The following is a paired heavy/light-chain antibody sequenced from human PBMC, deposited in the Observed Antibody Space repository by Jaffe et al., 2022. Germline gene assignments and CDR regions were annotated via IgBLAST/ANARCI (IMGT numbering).Light chain of an antibody. CDR1: SLRRYY. V-gene: IGLV3-19*01. Sequence: SSELTQDPAVSVALGQTVRITCQGDSLRRYYASWYQQKPGQAPVLVIYGKNNRPSGIPDRFSGSSSGNTASLTITGAQAEDEADYYCNSRDSSGNHWVFGGGTKLTVL. CDR3: NSRDSSGNHWV. CDR2: GKN. J-gene: IGLJ3*02.
Heavy chain of an antibody. CDR3: ARQFLEYSSSDWFDL. CDR1: GGSISSRGYY. Sequence: QLQLQESGPGLVKPSETLSLSCTVSGGSISSRGYYWGWIRQPPGKGLEWIGSIHYSGSTYYNPSLKSRVTISVDTSKNQFSLRLSSAIAADTALYYCARQFLEYSSSDWFDLWGQGTLVTVSS. CDR2: IHYSGST. J-gene: IGHJ5*02. D-gene: IGHD6-6*01. V-gene: IGHV4-39*01.